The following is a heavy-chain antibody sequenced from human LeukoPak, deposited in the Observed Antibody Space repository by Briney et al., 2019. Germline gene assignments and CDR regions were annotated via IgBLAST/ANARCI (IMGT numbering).Heavy chain of an antibody. V-gene: IGHV4-59*01. Sequence: SETLSLTCTVSDDSIKSYFWTWIRQSPGKGLEWIGYVFYSGSASYNPSLRSRLTMSVDTSKSQFSLNLNSVTTADTAVYYCARGTRRHYDGSGYYYGEFDYWGQGILVTVSS. CDR2: VFYSGSA. D-gene: IGHD3-22*01. J-gene: IGHJ4*02. CDR1: DDSIKSYF. CDR3: ARGTRRHYDGSGYYYGEFDY.